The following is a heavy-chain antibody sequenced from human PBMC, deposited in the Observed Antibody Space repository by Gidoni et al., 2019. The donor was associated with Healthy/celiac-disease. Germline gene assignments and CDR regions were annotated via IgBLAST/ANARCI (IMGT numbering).Heavy chain of an antibody. Sequence: QVQLQESGPGLVKPSETLSLTCTVSGGSISSYYWSWIRQPPGKGLEWIGYIYYSGSTNYNPSLKSRVTISVDTSKNQFSLKLSSVTAADTAVYYCAKAVPVEYSSSSGLHFQHWGQGTLVTVSS. CDR2: IYYSGST. CDR3: AKAVPVEYSSSSGLHFQH. J-gene: IGHJ1*01. CDR1: GGSISSYY. V-gene: IGHV4-59*01. D-gene: IGHD6-6*01.